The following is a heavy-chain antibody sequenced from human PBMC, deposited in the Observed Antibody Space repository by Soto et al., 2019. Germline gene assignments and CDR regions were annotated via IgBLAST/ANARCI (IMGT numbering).Heavy chain of an antibody. CDR2: IYHDGST. Sequence: GSLRLSCAASGFTFSSYGMHWVRQAPGKGLEWIGYIYHDGSTNHNPSLKSRVTMSVHTSKTQFSLKLSSVTAADTAVYYCARRGSSEGLDYWGQGTLVTVSS. V-gene: IGHV4-59*08. D-gene: IGHD6-6*01. CDR1: GFTFSSYG. J-gene: IGHJ4*02. CDR3: ARRGSSEGLDY.